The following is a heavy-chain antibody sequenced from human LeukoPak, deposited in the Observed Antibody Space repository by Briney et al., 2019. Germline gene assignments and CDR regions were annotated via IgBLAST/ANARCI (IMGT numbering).Heavy chain of an antibody. CDR1: GFNLRSFA. D-gene: IGHD3-16*01. Sequence: GGSLRLSCAASGFNLRSFAIHWVRQAPGKGLEYVSATSGDGGTTFCASSLQGRCTISRDNSNQMVYLQLGGLKIEDMGLYYCARGDTRLGGAFDVWGQGTMVTVPP. CDR2: TSGDGGTT. V-gene: IGHV3-64*01. CDR3: ARGDTRLGGAFDV. J-gene: IGHJ3*01.